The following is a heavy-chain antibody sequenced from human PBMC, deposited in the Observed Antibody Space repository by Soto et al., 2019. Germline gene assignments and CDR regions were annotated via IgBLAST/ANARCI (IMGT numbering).Heavy chain of an antibody. CDR2: IDNDGGTT. V-gene: IGHV3-74*01. CDR3: TRGYYGPGY. J-gene: IGHJ4*02. Sequence: EVQLVESGGGSVQPGGSLRLSCAASGFTFSSYFMYWVRQAPGKGLVWVSRIDNDGGTTNYADSVKGRFTISRDNAKNTLYLQSNRLRAEDTAVYYCTRGYYGPGYWGQGTLVTVSS. CDR1: GFTFSSYF. D-gene: IGHD3-10*01.